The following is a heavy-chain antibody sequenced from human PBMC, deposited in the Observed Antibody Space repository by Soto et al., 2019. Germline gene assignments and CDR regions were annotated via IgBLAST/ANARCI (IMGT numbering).Heavy chain of an antibody. CDR1: GGSISSSSFY. J-gene: IGHJ6*02. V-gene: IGHV4-39*01. Sequence: QLQLQESGPGLVKPSETLSLTCTVSGGSISSSSFYWGWIRQPPGKGLQWIGAINYSGSTYYNPSLKSRVTISVDTSKSQFSLDRSSVTAADTALYFCARQSGSYGLYFYGLDVWGQGTTVTVSS. D-gene: IGHD1-26*01. CDR2: INYSGST. CDR3: ARQSGSYGLYFYGLDV.